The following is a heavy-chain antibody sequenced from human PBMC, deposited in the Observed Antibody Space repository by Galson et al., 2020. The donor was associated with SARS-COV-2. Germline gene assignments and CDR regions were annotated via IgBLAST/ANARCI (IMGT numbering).Heavy chain of an antibody. CDR2: ISAYNGNT. V-gene: IGHV1-18*04. J-gene: IGHJ4*02. CDR3: SGGAGRSKIAAAGTISAFDY. CDR1: GYTFTSYG. D-gene: IGHD6-13*01. Sequence: ASVKVSCKASGYTFTSYGISWVRQAPGQGLEWMGWISAYNGNTNYAQKLQGRVTMTTDTSTSTAYMELRSLRSDDTAVYYCSGGAGRSKIAAAGTISAFDYWGQGTLVTVSS.